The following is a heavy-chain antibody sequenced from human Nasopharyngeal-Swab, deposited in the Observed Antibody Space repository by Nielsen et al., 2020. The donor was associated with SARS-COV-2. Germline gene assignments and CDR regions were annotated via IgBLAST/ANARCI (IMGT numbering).Heavy chain of an antibody. CDR3: ARERPGWPRGLYYGMDV. V-gene: IGHV3-53*01. Sequence: GGSLRLSCAASGFTVNSNYMSWVRQAPGKGLEWVSVIYSGGSTYYADSVKGRFTISRDNSKNTLYLQMNSLRAEDTAVYYCARERPGWPRGLYYGMDVWGQGTTVTVSS. CDR1: GFTVNSNY. J-gene: IGHJ6*02. D-gene: IGHD2-15*01. CDR2: IYSGGST.